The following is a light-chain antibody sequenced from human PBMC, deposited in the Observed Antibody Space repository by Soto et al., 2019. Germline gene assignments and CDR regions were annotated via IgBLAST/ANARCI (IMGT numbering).Light chain of an antibody. CDR2: DAS. CDR1: QSVSSY. Sequence: IVLTQSPATLSLSPWERATLSCRASQSVSSYLAWYQQKRGQAPRLLIYDASNRATGIPARFGGSGSGTDFTLTISSLEPEDFAVYYCQQRMNWPLTFGQGTRLEIK. J-gene: IGKJ5*01. CDR3: QQRMNWPLT. V-gene: IGKV3-11*01.